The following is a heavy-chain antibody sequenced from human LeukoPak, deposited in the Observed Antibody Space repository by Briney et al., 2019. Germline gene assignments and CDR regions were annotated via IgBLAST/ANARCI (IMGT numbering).Heavy chain of an antibody. D-gene: IGHD3-22*01. V-gene: IGHV3-21*01. CDR3: VRLRRNSDTSGFYYYYDF. CDR1: GYTFSSYS. Sequence: GGALRLSCLASGYTFSSYSINWVRQAPGHGVGCVSSISVRSDYIYYEDSVRGLFRISRDDARDSLYLQMNSPRDEDTAVYYCVRLRRNSDTSGFYYYYDFWGQGPLVTVSS. CDR2: ISVRSDYI. J-gene: IGHJ4*02.